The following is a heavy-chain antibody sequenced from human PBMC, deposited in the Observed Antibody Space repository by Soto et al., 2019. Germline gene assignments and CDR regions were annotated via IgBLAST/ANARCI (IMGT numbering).Heavy chain of an antibody. V-gene: IGHV1-2*04. Sequence: ASVKVSCKASGYTFTGYYMHWVRQAPGQGLEWMGWINPNSGGTNYAQKFQGWVTMTRDTSISTAYMELSRLRSDDTAVYYCARSRGGYCGGDCYSGLNDAFDIWG. J-gene: IGHJ3*02. CDR2: INPNSGGT. CDR1: GYTFTGYY. CDR3: ARSRGGYCGGDCYSGLNDAFDI. D-gene: IGHD2-21*02.